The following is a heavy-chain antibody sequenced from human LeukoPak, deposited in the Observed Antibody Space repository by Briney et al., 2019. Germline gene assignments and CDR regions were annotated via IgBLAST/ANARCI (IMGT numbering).Heavy chain of an antibody. CDR1: GFTFNTYA. J-gene: IGHJ6*02. CDR2: ISYDGSDK. Sequence: GRSLRLSCEASGFTFNTYAMHWVRQPPGKGLEWVALISYDGSDKIYTDSVKGRFTISRDNSESTLYLQMDSLRGDDAAVYYCARDLPGYGMDVWGQGTTVTVSS. V-gene: IGHV3-30*03. CDR3: ARDLPGYGMDV.